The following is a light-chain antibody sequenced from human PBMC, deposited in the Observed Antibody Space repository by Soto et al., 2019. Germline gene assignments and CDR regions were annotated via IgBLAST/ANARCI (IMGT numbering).Light chain of an antibody. J-gene: IGKJ4*01. CDR3: QQYGSSRNT. CDR1: QSVDSNY. Sequence: EIVLTQSPGTLSLSPGEGATLSCRASQSVDSNYLAWYQKKPGQAPRLLIYGASSRTTGIPDRFSGSGSGTDFTLTISRLEPEDFAVHYCQQYGSSRNTFGGGTKVEIK. CDR2: GAS. V-gene: IGKV3-20*01.